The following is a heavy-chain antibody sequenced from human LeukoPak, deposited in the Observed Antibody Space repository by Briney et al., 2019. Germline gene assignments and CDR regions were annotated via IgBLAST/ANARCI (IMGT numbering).Heavy chain of an antibody. CDR2: ISYDGSSK. J-gene: IGHJ4*02. D-gene: IGHD3-16*01. CDR3: ARSWGD. Sequence: GGSLRLSCAASGFTFSSYAMHWVRQAPGKGLEWVAVISYDGSSKYYADSVKGRFTISRDNSKNTLYLQMNSLRAEDTAVYYCARSWGDWGQGTLVTVSS. V-gene: IGHV3-30-3*01. CDR1: GFTFSSYA.